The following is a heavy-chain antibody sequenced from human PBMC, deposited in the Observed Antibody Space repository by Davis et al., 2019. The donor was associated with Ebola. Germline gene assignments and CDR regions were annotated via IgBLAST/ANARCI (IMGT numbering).Heavy chain of an antibody. J-gene: IGHJ4*02. D-gene: IGHD4-17*01. Sequence: SVKVSCKASGGTFSSYAISWVRQAPGQGLEWMGGIIPIFGTANYAQKFQGRVTITADESTSTAHMELSSLRSEDTAVYYCARDGGDYANYYFDYWGQGTLVTVSS. CDR2: IIPIFGTA. CDR3: ARDGGDYANYYFDY. CDR1: GGTFSSYA. V-gene: IGHV1-69*13.